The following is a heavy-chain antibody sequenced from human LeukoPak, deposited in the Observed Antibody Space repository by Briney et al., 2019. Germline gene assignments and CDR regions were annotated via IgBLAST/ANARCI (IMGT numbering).Heavy chain of an antibody. CDR2: IKSKTDGGTT. CDR3: TTRDVIVWRDRGYLWGNYYYMDV. V-gene: IGHV3-15*01. D-gene: IGHD2-8*02. Sequence: KTGGSLRLSCAASGFTFSNAWMSWVRQAPGKGLEWVGRIKSKTDGGTTGYAAPVKGRFTISRDDSKDTLYLQMNSLKTEDTAVYYCTTRDVIVWRDRGYLWGNYYYMDVWGKGTTVTISS. J-gene: IGHJ6*03. CDR1: GFTFSNAW.